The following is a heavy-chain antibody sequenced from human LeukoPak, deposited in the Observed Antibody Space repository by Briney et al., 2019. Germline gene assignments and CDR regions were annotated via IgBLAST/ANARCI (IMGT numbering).Heavy chain of an antibody. D-gene: IGHD2-21*02. V-gene: IGHV3-11*01. CDR3: ARALVTANLYYFDY. CDR2: ISCSGSTI. J-gene: IGHJ4*02. CDR1: GFTFSDYY. Sequence: GGSLRLSCAASGFTFSDYYMSWIRQAPGKGLEWVSYISCSGSTIYYADSVKGRFTISRDNAKNSLYLQMNSLRAEDTAVYYCARALVTANLYYFDYWGQGTLVTVSS.